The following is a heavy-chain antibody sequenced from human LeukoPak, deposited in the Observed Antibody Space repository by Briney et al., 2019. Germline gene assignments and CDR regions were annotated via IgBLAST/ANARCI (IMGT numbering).Heavy chain of an antibody. J-gene: IGHJ4*02. CDR3: ARYCSGSICYSGVDY. CDR2: ISSNGVAT. D-gene: IGHD2-15*01. V-gene: IGHV3-23*01. Sequence: GGSLRLSCAASGFTFSSYMMTWVRQAPGKGLEWVSTISSNGVATYYADSVKGRFTISRDNSEDTLYLQMSSLRAEDTAVYYCARYCSGSICYSGVDYWGQGTLVPVSS. CDR1: GFTFSSYM.